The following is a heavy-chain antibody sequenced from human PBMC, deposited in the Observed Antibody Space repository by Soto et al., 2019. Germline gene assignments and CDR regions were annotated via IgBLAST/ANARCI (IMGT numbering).Heavy chain of an antibody. J-gene: IGHJ5*02. CDR3: ARQGSGSNWLDP. V-gene: IGHV1-2*02. CDR2: INPNSGGT. D-gene: IGHD3-10*01. CDR1: GYIFTVSY. Sequence: GASVKVSCKASGYIFTVSYMHWVRQAPGQGLEWMGWINPNSGGTNYAQKFQGRVTMTRDTSIRTAYMELSRLRSDDTAVYYCARQGSGSNWLDPWGQGTLVTVSS.